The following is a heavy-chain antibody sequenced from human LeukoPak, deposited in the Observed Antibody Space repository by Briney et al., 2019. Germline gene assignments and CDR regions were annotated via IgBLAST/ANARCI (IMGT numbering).Heavy chain of an antibody. V-gene: IGHV4-59*08. CDR3: ARHTIIYYGSGSSSFDY. Sequence: LETLSLTCTVSGGSIGSHYWTWIRQTPGKGLEWIGYVYDIGSTKYNPSLKSRVTISVDTSKNQFSLKLSSVTAADTAVYYCARHTIIYYGSGSSSFDYWGQGTLVTVSS. CDR2: VYDIGST. D-gene: IGHD3-10*01. CDR1: GGSIGSHY. J-gene: IGHJ4*02.